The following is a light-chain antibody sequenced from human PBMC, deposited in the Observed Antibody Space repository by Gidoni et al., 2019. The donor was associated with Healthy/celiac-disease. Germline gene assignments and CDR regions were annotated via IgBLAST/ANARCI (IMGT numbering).Light chain of an antibody. CDR1: QSVSSSY. Sequence: IVFTQSPGTLSLSPGERATLSCRARQSVSSSYLAWYQQKPGQAPRLLIYGASSRATGIPDRFSGSGSGTDFTLTISSLEPEDFAVYYCQQYGSSPLSTFGQGARLEIK. CDR3: QQYGSSPLST. J-gene: IGKJ5*01. CDR2: GAS. V-gene: IGKV3-20*01.